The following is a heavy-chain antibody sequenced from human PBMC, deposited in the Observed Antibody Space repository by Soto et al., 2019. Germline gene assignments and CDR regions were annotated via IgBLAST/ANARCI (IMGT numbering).Heavy chain of an antibody. Sequence: QVQLQESGPGLVKPSQTLSLTCTVSGGSISSGDYYWSWIRQPPGKGLEWIGYIYYSGSTYYNPSHKSRVTIAVDTSKYQFALKLSSVTAADTAVYYCARATIVLVPAAMVSHWFDPWGQGTLVTVSS. J-gene: IGHJ5*02. CDR2: IYYSGST. CDR3: ARATIVLVPAAMVSHWFDP. CDR1: GGSISSGDYY. D-gene: IGHD2-2*01. V-gene: IGHV4-30-4*01.